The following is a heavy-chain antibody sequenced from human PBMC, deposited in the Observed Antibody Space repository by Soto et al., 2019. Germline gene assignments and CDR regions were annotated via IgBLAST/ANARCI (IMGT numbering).Heavy chain of an antibody. CDR2: ISYDGSNK. Sequence: QAQLVESGGGMVQPGRSLRLSCVASGVTFNRYAMHWVHQAPGKGLEWVAVISYDGSNKYYADSVKGRFTISRDNSNNTLYLQMNTLKAEDAVVYYCARDHQYQLPSDVWGQGTTVTVS. J-gene: IGHJ6*02. D-gene: IGHD2-2*01. CDR3: ARDHQYQLPSDV. CDR1: GVTFNRYA. V-gene: IGHV3-30*04.